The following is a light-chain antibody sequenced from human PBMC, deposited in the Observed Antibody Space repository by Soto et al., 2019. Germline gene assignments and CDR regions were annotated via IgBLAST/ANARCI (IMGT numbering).Light chain of an antibody. J-gene: IGKJ4*01. Sequence: EIVLPQSPAPLSLSPGERATLSCRASQSVSSYLAWYQQKPGQAPRLLIYDASNRATGIPARFSGSGSGTDFTLTISSLEPEDFAVYYCQQRSNWPSTFGGGTKVEIK. CDR2: DAS. CDR1: QSVSSY. CDR3: QQRSNWPST. V-gene: IGKV3-11*01.